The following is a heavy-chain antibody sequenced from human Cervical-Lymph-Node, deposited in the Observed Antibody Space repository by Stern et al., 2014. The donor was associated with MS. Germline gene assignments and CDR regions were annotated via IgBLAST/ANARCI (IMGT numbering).Heavy chain of an antibody. CDR3: ARHPPRRKWDDPNYGMDV. D-gene: IGHD1-1*01. V-gene: IGHV5-51*01. J-gene: IGHJ6*02. CDR1: GYTFTNNW. Sequence: EVQLVESGAEVKKPGESLKISCKGSGYTFTNNWIAWVRQMPGKGLEWMGIIYPDDSDIRYSPSLQGQVTISADKSISTAHLQGSSLKAADSAVYYWARHPPRRKWDDPNYGMDVWGQGTTVTVSS. CDR2: IYPDDSDI.